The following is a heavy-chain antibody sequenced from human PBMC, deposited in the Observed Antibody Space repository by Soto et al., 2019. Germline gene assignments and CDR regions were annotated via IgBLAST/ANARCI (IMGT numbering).Heavy chain of an antibody. CDR3: AKTLVGGGALDI. CDR2: VYPDDSDI. CDR1: GYSFGNFW. Sequence: EVQLVQSGAEVKKPGESLKISCKGSGYSFGNFWIAWVRQMPGKGLEWMGIVYPDDSDIRYSPSFQGQVTISADKSVSTAYLHLSTLRASDPAIYYCAKTLVGGGALDIWGQRTVVTVSS. D-gene: IGHD1-26*01. V-gene: IGHV5-51*01. J-gene: IGHJ3*02.